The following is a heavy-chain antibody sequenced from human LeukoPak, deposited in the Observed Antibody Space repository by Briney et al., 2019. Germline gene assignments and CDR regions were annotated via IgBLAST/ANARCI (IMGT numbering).Heavy chain of an antibody. J-gene: IGHJ6*03. CDR3: ARGAATMIHGYYYYYMDV. Sequence: SVKVSCKVSGYTLTELSMHWVRQAPGQGLEWMGRIIPIFGTANYAQKFQGRVTITTDESTSTAYMELSSLRSEDTAVYYCARGAATMIHGYYYYYMDVWGKGTTVTVSS. CDR2: IIPIFGTA. V-gene: IGHV1-69*05. CDR1: GYTLTELS. D-gene: IGHD3-22*01.